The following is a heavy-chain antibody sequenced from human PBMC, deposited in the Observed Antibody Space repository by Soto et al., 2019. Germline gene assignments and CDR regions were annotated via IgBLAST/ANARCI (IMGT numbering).Heavy chain of an antibody. CDR1: GFTFSSCA. J-gene: IGHJ4*02. Sequence: QVQLVESGGGVVQPGRSLRLSCAASGFTFSSCAMHWVRQAPGKGLEWVAVISYDGSNKYYADSVKGRFTISRDNSKNTLYLQMNSLRAEDTAVYYCARAQRGGYDTLDYWCQGTLVTVSS. CDR3: ARAQRGGYDTLDY. V-gene: IGHV3-30-3*01. CDR2: ISYDGSNK. D-gene: IGHD5-12*01.